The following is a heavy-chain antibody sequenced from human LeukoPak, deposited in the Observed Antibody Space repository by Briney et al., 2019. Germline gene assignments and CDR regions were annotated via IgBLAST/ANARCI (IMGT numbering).Heavy chain of an antibody. D-gene: IGHD5-24*01. CDR1: GGSISSYY. CDR2: IYYSGST. Sequence: PSETLSLTCTVSGGSISSYYWSWIRQPPGKGLEWIGYIYYSGSTNYNPPLKSRVTISVDTSKNQFSLKLSSVTAADTAVYYCARDPSVEMATIGAFDIWGQGTMVTVSS. V-gene: IGHV4-59*01. CDR3: ARDPSVEMATIGAFDI. J-gene: IGHJ3*02.